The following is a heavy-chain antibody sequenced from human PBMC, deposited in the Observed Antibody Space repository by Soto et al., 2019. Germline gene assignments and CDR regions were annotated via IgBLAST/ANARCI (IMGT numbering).Heavy chain of an antibody. CDR1: GFTFSDYY. D-gene: IGHD3-9*01. Sequence: GGSLRLSCAASGFTFSDYYMSWIRQAPGKGLEWVSYISSSGSTIYYADSVKGRFTVSRDNAKSSLYLQMNSLGAEDTAVYYCARDNYGILTGLFDYWGQGTLVTVSS. CDR3: ARDNYGILTGLFDY. J-gene: IGHJ4*02. V-gene: IGHV3-11*01. CDR2: ISSSGSTI.